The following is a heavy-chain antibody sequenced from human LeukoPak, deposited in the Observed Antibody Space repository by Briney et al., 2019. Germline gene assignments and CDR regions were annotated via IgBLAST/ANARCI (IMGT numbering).Heavy chain of an antibody. D-gene: IGHD2-21*01. V-gene: IGHV3-7*03. CDR3: ARNRYLNY. CDR2: LKRDGSEK. CDR1: GFTFIIYR. J-gene: IGHJ4*02. Sequence: GGSLILSCSSSGFTFIIYRMSSGPQAPGKGVEWVAHLKRDGSEKYYVHSVKGRFTISRDTAKNSLYLQMNSLRAEDTAVYYCARNRYLNYWGQGTLVTVSS.